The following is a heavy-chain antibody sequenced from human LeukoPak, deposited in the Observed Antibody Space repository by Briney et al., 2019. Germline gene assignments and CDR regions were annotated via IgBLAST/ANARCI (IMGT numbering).Heavy chain of an antibody. D-gene: IGHD2-2*02. CDR2: ISAYNGNT. Sequence: GASVKVSCKASGYTFTSYGISWVRQAPGQGLEWVGWISAYNGNTNYAQKLQGRVTMTTDTSTSTAYMELSSLRSEDTAVYYCARGYCSSTSCYTWKTQNDAFDIWGQGTMVTVSS. CDR3: ARGYCSSTSCYTWKTQNDAFDI. V-gene: IGHV1-18*01. CDR1: GYTFTSYG. J-gene: IGHJ3*02.